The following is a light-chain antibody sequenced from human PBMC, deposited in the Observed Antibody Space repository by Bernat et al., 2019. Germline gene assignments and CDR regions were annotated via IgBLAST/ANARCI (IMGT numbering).Light chain of an antibody. CDR2: SSS. V-gene: IGKV3-20*01. J-gene: IGKJ2*01. CDR3: QQYTPSPPYF. CDR1: QSLISSY. Sequence: EIVLTQSPDTLSLSPGERATLSCRASQSLISSYLAWYQQKPGQAPRLLIYSSSTRATGIPDRFRGSGSGTDFSLAISRLEPEDFAVYYSQQYTPSPPYFFGQGNKLEIK.